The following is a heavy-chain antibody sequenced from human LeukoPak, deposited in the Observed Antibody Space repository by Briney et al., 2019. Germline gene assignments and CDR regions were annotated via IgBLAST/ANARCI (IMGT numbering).Heavy chain of an antibody. Sequence: SETLSLTCTVSGGSISSSSYYWGWIRQPPGKGLEWIGSIYYSGSTYYNPSLKSRVTISVDTSKNQFSLKLSSVTAADTAVYYCARFLAVAGQRVDYWGQGTLVTVSS. D-gene: IGHD6-19*01. CDR3: ARFLAVAGQRVDY. CDR1: GGSISSSSYY. CDR2: IYYSGST. J-gene: IGHJ4*02. V-gene: IGHV4-39*01.